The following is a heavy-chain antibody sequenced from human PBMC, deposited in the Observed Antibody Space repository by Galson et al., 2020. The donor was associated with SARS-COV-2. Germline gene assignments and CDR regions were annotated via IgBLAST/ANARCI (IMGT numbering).Heavy chain of an antibody. D-gene: IGHD2-21*01. CDR1: GFTFSSYG. Sequence: GGSLRLSCAASGFTFSSYGMHWVRPAPGKGLEWVAAISYDGSNKYYADSVKGRFTISRDNSKNTLYLQMNSLRAEDTAVYYCVTGLLPYYYGMDVWGQGTTVTVSS. V-gene: IGHV3-30*03. CDR3: VTGLLPYYYGMDV. J-gene: IGHJ6*02. CDR2: ISYDGSNK.